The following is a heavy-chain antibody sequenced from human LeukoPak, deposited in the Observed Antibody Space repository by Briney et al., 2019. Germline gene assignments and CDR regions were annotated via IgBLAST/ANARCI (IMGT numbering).Heavy chain of an antibody. CDR3: ARDGVRWPSEWYFDL. J-gene: IGHJ2*01. V-gene: IGHV1-69*04. Sequence: SVKVSCKASGGTFSSYAISWVRQAPGQGLEWMGRIIPILGIANYAQKFQGRVTITADKSTSTAYMELSSLRSEDTAVYYCARDGVRWPSEWYFDLWGRGTLVTVSS. CDR2: IIPILGIA. CDR1: GGTFSSYA. D-gene: IGHD4-23*01.